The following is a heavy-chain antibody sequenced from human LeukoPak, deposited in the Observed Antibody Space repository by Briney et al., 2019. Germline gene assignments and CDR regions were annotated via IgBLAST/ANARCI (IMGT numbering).Heavy chain of an antibody. CDR1: GLTLSSYW. V-gene: IGHV3-7*01. D-gene: IGHD5-18*01. Sequence: GGSLRLSCAASGLTLSSYWMSWVRQAPGKGLEWVANIKQDGSEKYYVDSVKGRFTISRDNAKNSLYLQMNSLRAEDTAVYYCATETYSGYSYGSFDYWGQGTLVTVSS. CDR3: ATETYSGYSYGSFDY. J-gene: IGHJ4*02. CDR2: IKQDGSEK.